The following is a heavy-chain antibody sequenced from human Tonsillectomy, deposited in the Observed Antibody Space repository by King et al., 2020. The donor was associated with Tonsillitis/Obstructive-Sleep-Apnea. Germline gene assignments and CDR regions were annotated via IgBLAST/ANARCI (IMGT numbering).Heavy chain of an antibody. J-gene: IGHJ4*02. CDR1: GGSISSSSYY. CDR2: IYYSGST. Sequence: LQLQESGPGLVKPSETLSLTCTVSGGSISSSSYYWGWIRQPPGKGLEWIGSIYYSGSTYYNPSLKSRVTISVDTSKNQFSLKLSSVTAADTAVYYCARPVRSASDYFDYWGQGTLVTVS. V-gene: IGHV4-39*01. CDR3: ARPVRSASDYFDY.